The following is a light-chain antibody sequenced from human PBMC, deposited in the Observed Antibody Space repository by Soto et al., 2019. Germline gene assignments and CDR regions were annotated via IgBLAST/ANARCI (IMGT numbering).Light chain of an antibody. J-gene: IGLJ1*01. CDR3: SSFTSTSTSYV. CDR1: SSDVGAYNY. CDR2: EVN. Sequence: QFVLTQPASVSGSPGQSITISCTGTSSDVGAYNYVSWYQQHPGQAPKIMIYEVNNRPSGVPHRFSGSKSGNTASLTISGLQAEDEADYDCSSFTSTSTSYVFGFGTKVTVL. V-gene: IGLV2-14*01.